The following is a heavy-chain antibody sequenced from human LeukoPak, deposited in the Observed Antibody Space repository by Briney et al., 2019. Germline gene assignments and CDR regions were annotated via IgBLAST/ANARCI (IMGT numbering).Heavy chain of an antibody. D-gene: IGHD4-17*01. J-gene: IGHJ4*02. Sequence: ASVKVSCKTSVYTFTSYHINWVRQATGQGLEWMGWMNPYSGDRGYAQKFQGRVSITSDTSISTAYLELSSLRSDDTAVYFCARTTSLTASGYDYWGQGTLVTVSS. V-gene: IGHV1-8*03. CDR3: ARTTSLTASGYDY. CDR2: MNPYSGDR. CDR1: VYTFTSYH.